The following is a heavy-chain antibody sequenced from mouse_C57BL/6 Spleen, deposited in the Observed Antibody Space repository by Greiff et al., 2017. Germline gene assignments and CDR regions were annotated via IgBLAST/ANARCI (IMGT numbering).Heavy chain of an antibody. D-gene: IGHD2-3*01. V-gene: IGHV1-64*01. CDR1: GYTFTSYW. Sequence: VQLQQPGAELVKPGASVKLSCKASGYTFTSYWMHWVKQRPGHGLEWIGMINPNSGSTNYNEKFKSKATLTVDKSSSTAYMQLSSLTSEDSAVYYCARMDDGYYGGDAMDYWGQGTSVTVSS. J-gene: IGHJ4*01. CDR2: INPNSGST. CDR3: ARMDDGYYGGDAMDY.